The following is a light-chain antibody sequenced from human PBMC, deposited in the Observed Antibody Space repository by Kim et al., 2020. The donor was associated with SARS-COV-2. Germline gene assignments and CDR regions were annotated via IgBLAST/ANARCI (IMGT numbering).Light chain of an antibody. CDR3: QTWGPGIRV. V-gene: IGLV4-69*01. J-gene: IGLJ3*02. Sequence: PPCTLSNGHDTDAIAWHRAQAGKGHRSKLKVTSDGSHGKGDGYPDRFSGSSPGAALYRTISSLQSDDEADYYCQTWGPGIRVFGGGTKVTVL. CDR1: NGHDTDA. CDR2: VTSDGSH.